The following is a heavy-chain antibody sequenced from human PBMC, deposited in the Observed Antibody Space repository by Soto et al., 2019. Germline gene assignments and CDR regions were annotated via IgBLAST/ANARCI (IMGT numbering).Heavy chain of an antibody. CDR2: ISGSGDST. CDR1: GFTFSDYG. D-gene: IGHD3-3*01. J-gene: IGHJ4*01. CDR3: AKSSDFCNGYSSSYFDC. V-gene: IGHV3-23*01. Sequence: PGGALRLSCAASGFTFSDYGMTWVRQPPGQGLEWVSSISGSGDSTTYAVSVKGRFTISRDNSQNTLYLQLKGLTADDTAVYYCAKSSDFCNGYSSSYFDCWGQGTQVTVSS.